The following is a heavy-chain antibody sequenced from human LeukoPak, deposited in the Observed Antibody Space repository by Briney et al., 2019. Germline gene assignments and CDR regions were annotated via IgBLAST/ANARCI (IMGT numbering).Heavy chain of an antibody. CDR1: GGSISSYY. J-gene: IGHJ5*01. D-gene: IGHD5-24*01. CDR3: ARDILRSDGYNYDS. V-gene: IGHV4-4*07. Sequence: SETLSLTCTVSGGSISSYYWSWIRQPAGKGLEWIGRIYTSGSTDYNPSLKSRVTISLDTSKNQFSLKLTSVTAADTAVYYCARDILRSDGYNYDSWGQGTLVTVSS. CDR2: IYTSGST.